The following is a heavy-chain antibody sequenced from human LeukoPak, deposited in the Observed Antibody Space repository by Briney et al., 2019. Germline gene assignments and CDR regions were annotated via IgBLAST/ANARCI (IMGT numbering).Heavy chain of an antibody. J-gene: IGHJ6*04. V-gene: IGHV3-15*01. D-gene: IGHD3-3*02. CDR2: IKSEGEGATT. CDR3: IAHFPYFYGFDV. Sequence: GGSLRLSCVGSGFTIGTAWMSWVRQAPGKGLEWLGHIKSEGEGATTDYAAPAKGRFAISRDDSKNMIYLQMSSLKIDDTAIYYCIAHFPYFYGFDVWGKGTTVTVSS. CDR1: GFTIGTAW.